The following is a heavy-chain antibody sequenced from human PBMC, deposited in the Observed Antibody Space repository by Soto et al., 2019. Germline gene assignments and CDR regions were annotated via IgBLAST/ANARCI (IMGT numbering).Heavy chain of an antibody. Sequence: ASVKVSCKASGYTLTGYGIGWVRQAPGQGLEWMGRINASGGSTSYAQKFQGRVTMTRDTSTSTVYMELSSLRSEDTAVYYCARSWYQLPNDAFDLWGQGTMVTVSS. CDR3: ARSWYQLPNDAFDL. D-gene: IGHD2-2*01. J-gene: IGHJ3*01. CDR2: INASGGST. CDR1: GYTLTGYG. V-gene: IGHV1-46*03.